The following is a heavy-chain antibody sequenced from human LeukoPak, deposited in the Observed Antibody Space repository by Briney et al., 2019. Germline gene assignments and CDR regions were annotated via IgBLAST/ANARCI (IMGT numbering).Heavy chain of an antibody. J-gene: IGHJ4*02. V-gene: IGHV3-48*04. Sequence: GGSRRLSCSASGFTFSSYSMNWVRQAPGKGLEWVSYISSSSSTIYYADSVKGRFTISRDNAKNSLYLQMNSLRAEDTAVYYCARDSSGYYFATYYFDYWGQGTLVTVSS. CDR3: ARDSSGYYFATYYFDY. D-gene: IGHD3-22*01. CDR1: GFTFSSYS. CDR2: ISSSSSTI.